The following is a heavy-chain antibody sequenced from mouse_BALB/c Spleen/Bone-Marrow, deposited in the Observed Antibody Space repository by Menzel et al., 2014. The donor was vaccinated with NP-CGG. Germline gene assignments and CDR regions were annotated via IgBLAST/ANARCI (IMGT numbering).Heavy chain of an antibody. CDR1: GFTFSSYG. CDR3: ARQYGSSXFDY. Sequence: EVQLVESGGGLVKPGGSLKLSCAASGFTFSSYGMSWVRQTPEKRLEWVATISGGGSYTYYPDSVKGRFTISRDNAKNNLYLQMSSLRSEDTALYYCARQYGSSXFDYWGQGTTLTVSS. V-gene: IGHV5-9-2*01. CDR2: ISGGGSYT. D-gene: IGHD1-1*01. J-gene: IGHJ2*01.